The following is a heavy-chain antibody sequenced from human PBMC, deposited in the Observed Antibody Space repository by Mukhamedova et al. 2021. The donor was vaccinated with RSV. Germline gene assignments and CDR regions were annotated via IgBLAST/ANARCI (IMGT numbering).Heavy chain of an antibody. J-gene: IGHJ4*02. D-gene: IGHD2-15*01. CDR3: ARDPPASGHSFDH. Sequence: AEYMGGRFTISRDNSKNTLSLQMNSVRAEDTAVYYCARDPPASGHSFDHWGQGTLVTVSS. V-gene: IGHV3-30*07.